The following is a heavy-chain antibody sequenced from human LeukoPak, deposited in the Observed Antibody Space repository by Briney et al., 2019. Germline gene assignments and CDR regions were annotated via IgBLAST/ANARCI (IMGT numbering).Heavy chain of an antibody. D-gene: IGHD6-13*01. CDR1: GFTFDDYA. Sequence: PGGSLRLSCAASGFTFDDYAMHWVRQAPGKGLEWVSGISWNSGSIGYADSVKGRFTISRENAKNSLYLQMNSLRAEDMALYYCAKAPYSSSWSGRAFDIWGQGTMVTVSS. CDR3: AKAPYSSSWSGRAFDI. CDR2: ISWNSGSI. V-gene: IGHV3-9*03. J-gene: IGHJ3*02.